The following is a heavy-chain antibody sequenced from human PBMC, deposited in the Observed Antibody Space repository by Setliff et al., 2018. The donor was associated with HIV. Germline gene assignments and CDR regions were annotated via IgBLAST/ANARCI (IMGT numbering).Heavy chain of an antibody. V-gene: IGHV4-34*01. CDR3: ARGRGSSPYRWFDP. D-gene: IGHD6-19*01. Sequence: PSETLSLTCAVYGGSFSGYFWTWIRQPPGKGLEWIGEINHSGTTNYSPSLKSRVAISVEMSKNQFSLKLSSVTPADTAVCYCARGRGSSPYRWFDPWGQGTLVTVSS. J-gene: IGHJ5*02. CDR1: GGSFSGYF. CDR2: INHSGTT.